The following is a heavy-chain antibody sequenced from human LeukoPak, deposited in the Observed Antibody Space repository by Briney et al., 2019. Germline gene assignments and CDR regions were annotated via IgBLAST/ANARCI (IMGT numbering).Heavy chain of an antibody. CDR2: IKSKTDGGTT. V-gene: IGHV3-15*01. CDR1: GFTFSNAW. Sequence: PGGSLRLSCAASGFTFSNAWMSWVRQAPGKGLEWVGRIKSKTDGGTTDYAAPVKGRFTISRDDSKNTLYLQMNSLKTEDTAVYYCTTDSFWSWRLIGVWGKGATVTVSS. D-gene: IGHD3-3*01. CDR3: TTDSFWSWRLIGV. J-gene: IGHJ6*04.